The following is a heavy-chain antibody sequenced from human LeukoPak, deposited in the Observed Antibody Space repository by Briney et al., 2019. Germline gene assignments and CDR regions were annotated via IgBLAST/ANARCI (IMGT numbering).Heavy chain of an antibody. J-gene: IGHJ4*02. CDR3: ARDRSYGSFDY. V-gene: IGHV3-21*04. D-gene: IGHD5-18*01. CDR2: ISSTGNYI. CDR1: GFTFSSSG. Sequence: GGSLGLSCEASGFTFSSSGMNWVRQAPGKGLEWVSSISSTGNYIYYTESMKGRFTISRDNAKNSLYLQMNSLRAEDTALYHCARDRSYGSFDYWGQGTLVTVSS.